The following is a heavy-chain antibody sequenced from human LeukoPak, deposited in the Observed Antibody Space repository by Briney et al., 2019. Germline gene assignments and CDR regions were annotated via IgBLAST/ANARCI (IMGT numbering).Heavy chain of an antibody. D-gene: IGHD5-18*01. CDR2: TYYRSKWYN. V-gene: IGHV6-1*01. CDR3: ARLYGYNYGHIEY. J-gene: IGHJ4*02. CDR1: GDSVSSNSVA. Sequence: SQTLSLTCATSGDSVSSNSVAWNWIRQSPSRGLEWLGRTYYRSKWYNDYGVSVKSRISITPDTSKNQFSLKVSSVTAADTAVYFCARLYGYNYGHIEYWGQGTLVTVSS.